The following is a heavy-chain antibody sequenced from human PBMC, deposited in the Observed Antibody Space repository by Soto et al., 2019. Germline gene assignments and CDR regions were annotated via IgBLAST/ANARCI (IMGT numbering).Heavy chain of an antibody. D-gene: IGHD1-20*01. J-gene: IGHJ4*02. CDR2: MTPKSGYT. CDR1: GYTFTDYN. CDR3: TRNLYNTGDFDH. V-gene: IGHV1-8*02. Sequence: ASVKASSKASGYTFTDYNINCVRQDTGQGLEWLGWMTPKSGYTGYAQKFQGRVTLTRDTSRGTAYMELSSLTSEDTAVYYCTRNLYNTGDFDHWGQGTLVTV.